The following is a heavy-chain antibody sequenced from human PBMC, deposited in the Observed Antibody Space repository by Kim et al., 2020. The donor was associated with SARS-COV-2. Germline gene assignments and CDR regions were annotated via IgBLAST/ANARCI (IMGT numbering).Heavy chain of an antibody. J-gene: IGHJ6*02. CDR3: ARGQGYYGSGSYYTYYYYYGMDV. Sequence: SVKVSCKASGGTFSSYAISWVRQAPGQGLEWMGGIIPIFGTANYAQKFQGRVTITADESTSTAYMELSSLRSEDTAVYYCARGQGYYGSGSYYTYYYYYGMDVWGQGTTVTVSS. CDR2: IIPIFGTA. D-gene: IGHD3-10*01. V-gene: IGHV1-69*13. CDR1: GGTFSSYA.